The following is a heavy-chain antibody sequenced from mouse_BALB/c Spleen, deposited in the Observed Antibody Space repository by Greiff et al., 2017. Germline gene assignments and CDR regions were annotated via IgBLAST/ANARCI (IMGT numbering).Heavy chain of an antibody. CDR1: GYTFTSYW. CDR3: TRSYGNYLAWFAY. V-gene: IGHV1-5*01. D-gene: IGHD2-1*01. J-gene: IGHJ3*01. CDR2: IYPGNSDT. Sequence: SGTVLARPGASVKMSCKASGYTFTSYWMHWVKQRPGQGLEWIGAIYPGNSDTSYNQKFKGKAKLTAVTSTSTAYMELSSLTNEDSAVYYCTRSYGNYLAWFAYWGQGTLVTVSA.